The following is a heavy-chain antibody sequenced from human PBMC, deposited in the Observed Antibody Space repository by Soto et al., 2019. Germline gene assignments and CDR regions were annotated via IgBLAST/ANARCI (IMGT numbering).Heavy chain of an antibody. D-gene: IGHD3-10*01. CDR1: GFTFSSYA. CDR3: AKDRSLWFGELSNWFDP. V-gene: IGHV3-23*01. J-gene: IGHJ5*02. Sequence: PGGSLRLSCAASGFTFSSYAMSWVRQAPGKGLGWVSAISGSGGSTYYADSVKGRFTISRDNSKNTLYLQMNSLRAEDTAVYYCAKDRSLWFGELSNWFDPWGQGTLVTVSS. CDR2: ISGSGGST.